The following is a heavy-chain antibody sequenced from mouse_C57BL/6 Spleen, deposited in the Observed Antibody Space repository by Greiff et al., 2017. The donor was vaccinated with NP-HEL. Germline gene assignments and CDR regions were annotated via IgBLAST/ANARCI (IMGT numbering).Heavy chain of an antibody. CDR2: IHPNSGST. CDR3: ARLRAWELRYFDY. CDR1: GYTFTSYW. D-gene: IGHD3-3*01. V-gene: IGHV1-64*01. J-gene: IGHJ2*01. Sequence: QVQLKQPGAELVKPGASVKLSCKASGYTFTSYWMHWVKQRPGQGLEWIGMIHPNSGSTNYNEKFKSKATLTVDKSSSTAYMQLSSLTSEDSAVYYCARLRAWELRYFDYWGQGTTLTVSS.